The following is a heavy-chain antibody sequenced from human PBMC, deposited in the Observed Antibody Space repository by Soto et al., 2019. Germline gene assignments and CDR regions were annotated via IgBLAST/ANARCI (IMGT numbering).Heavy chain of an antibody. CDR3: ATWQGSLNFHY. CDR2: IWDDGRRK. Sequence: GGSLRLSCAASGFTFSLYGMHWVRQAPGKGLEWVAAIWDDGRRKDYADSVKDRLFISRDNSKNTLYLQLDSLRPEDAAVYYCATWQGSLNFHYWGQGTLVTVSS. J-gene: IGHJ4*02. V-gene: IGHV3-33*01. CDR1: GFTFSLYG.